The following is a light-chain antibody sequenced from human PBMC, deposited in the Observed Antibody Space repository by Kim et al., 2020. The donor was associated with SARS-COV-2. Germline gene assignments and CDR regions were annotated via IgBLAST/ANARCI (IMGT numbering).Light chain of an antibody. Sequence: VSPGERATLSCRASQSVSSNLAWYQQKPGQAPRLLIYGASTRATGIPARLSGSGSGTEFTLTISSLQSEDFAIYYCQQYNNWPQTFGQGTKVEIK. CDR3: QQYNNWPQT. J-gene: IGKJ1*01. V-gene: IGKV3-15*01. CDR2: GAS. CDR1: QSVSSN.